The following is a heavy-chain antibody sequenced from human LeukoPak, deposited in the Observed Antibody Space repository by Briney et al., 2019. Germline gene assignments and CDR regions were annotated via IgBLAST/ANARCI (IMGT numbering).Heavy chain of an antibody. CDR1: GYTFTSNY. CDR3: ARDQEGFDY. J-gene: IGHJ4*02. CDR2: IYPRDGST. Sequence: ASVKVSCKASGYTFTSNYIHWVQQAPGQGLEWMGMIYPRDGSTSYAQKFQGRVTVTRDTSTSTVHMELSGPRSEDTAVYYCARDQEGFDYWGQGTLVTVSS. V-gene: IGHV1-46*01.